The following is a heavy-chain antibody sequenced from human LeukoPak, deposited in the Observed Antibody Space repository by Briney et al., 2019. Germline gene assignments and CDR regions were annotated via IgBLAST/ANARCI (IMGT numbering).Heavy chain of an antibody. D-gene: IGHD3-10*01. V-gene: IGHV3-23*01. CDR3: AKTPVRGVIDAFDI. J-gene: IGHJ3*02. CDR1: GFSFSDWA. CDR2: MSASGHLI. Sequence: GGSLRLSCAASGFSFSDWAMNWVRHPPGKGLEWVSSMSASGHLIDYTDSVKGRFTISRDNSKNTLYLQMTSLRAEDTAIYYCAKTPVRGVIDAFDIWGQGTMVTVSS.